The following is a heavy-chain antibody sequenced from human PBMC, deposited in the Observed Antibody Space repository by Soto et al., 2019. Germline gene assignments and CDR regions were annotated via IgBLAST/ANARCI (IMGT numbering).Heavy chain of an antibody. Sequence: GASVKVSCKAPGGTFSSYAISWVRQAPGQGLEWMGGIIPIFGTANYAQKFQGRVTITADESTSTAYMELSSLRSEDTAVYYCASIGYCSGGSCDYWGQGTLVTVSS. CDR1: GGTFSSYA. D-gene: IGHD2-15*01. V-gene: IGHV1-69*13. J-gene: IGHJ4*02. CDR2: IIPIFGTA. CDR3: ASIGYCSGGSCDY.